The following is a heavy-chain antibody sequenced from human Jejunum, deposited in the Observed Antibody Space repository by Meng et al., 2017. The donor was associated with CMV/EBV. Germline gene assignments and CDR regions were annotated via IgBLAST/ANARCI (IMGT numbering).Heavy chain of an antibody. CDR2: IYSGGTTT. D-gene: IGHD4-17*01. J-gene: IGHJ4*02. CDR3: AKDSYGDYVTNYFDY. CDR1: GFPFSSFA. V-gene: IGHV3-23*03. Sequence: GFPFSSFAMTWVRQAPGKGLEWVAVIYSGGTTTHYADSVKGRFTISRDNSKNTLYLQMNSLRAEDTAVYYCAKDSYGDYVTNYFDYWGQGTLVTVSS.